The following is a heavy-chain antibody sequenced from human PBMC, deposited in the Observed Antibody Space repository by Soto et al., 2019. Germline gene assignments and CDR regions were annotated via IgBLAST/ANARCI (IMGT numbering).Heavy chain of an antibody. Sequence: QVTLKESGPVLVKPTETLTLTCTVSGFSLSNARMGVSWIRQPPRKALEWLAHIFSNDEKSYSTSLKSRLTISKDTSKSQVVLTMTNMDPVDTATYYCARKGGYDSSGYYNDAFDIWGQGTMVTVSS. CDR3: ARKGGYDSSGYYNDAFDI. CDR2: IFSNDEK. J-gene: IGHJ3*02. D-gene: IGHD3-22*01. V-gene: IGHV2-26*01. CDR1: GFSLSNARMG.